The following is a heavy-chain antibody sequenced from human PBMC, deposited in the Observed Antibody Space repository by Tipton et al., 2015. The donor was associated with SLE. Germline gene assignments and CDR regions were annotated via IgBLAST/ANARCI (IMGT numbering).Heavy chain of an antibody. V-gene: IGHV1-18*01. D-gene: IGHD3-10*01. CDR2: ISAYNGNT. Sequence: QSGPEVKKPGASVKVSCKASGGTFSSYAISWVRQAPGQGLEWMGWISAYNGNTNYAQKLQGRVTMTTDTSTSTAYMELRSLRSDDTAVYYCARDRDSEYYYGSGTPGWFDPWGQGTLVTVSS. J-gene: IGHJ5*02. CDR1: GGTFSSYA. CDR3: ARDRDSEYYYGSGTPGWFDP.